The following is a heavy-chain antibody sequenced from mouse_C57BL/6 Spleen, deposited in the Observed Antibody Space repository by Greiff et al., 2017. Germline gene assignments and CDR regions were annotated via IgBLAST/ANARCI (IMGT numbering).Heavy chain of an antibody. D-gene: IGHD1-1*01. Sequence: QVQLKESGAELMKPGASVKLSCKATGYTFTGYWIEWVKQRPRHGLEWIGEIFPGSGSTNYNEKFKGKATFTADTSSTTAYMQLSSLTTADSAMDYCGKSRDTRKYAYWGQGTLVTVSA. CDR3: GKSRDTRKYAY. V-gene: IGHV1-9*01. J-gene: IGHJ3*01. CDR1: GYTFTGYW. CDR2: IFPGSGST.